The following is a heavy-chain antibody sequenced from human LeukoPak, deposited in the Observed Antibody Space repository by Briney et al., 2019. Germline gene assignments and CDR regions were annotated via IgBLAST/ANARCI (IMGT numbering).Heavy chain of an antibody. J-gene: IGHJ4*02. CDR1: GYTFTGYY. CDR2: INPNSGGT. D-gene: IGHD2-8*02. V-gene: IGHV1-2*02. Sequence: ASVKVSCRASGYTFTGYYIHWVRQAPGQGLEWMGWINPNSGGTSYAQKFQGRVTMTRGTSITTAYMELSGLRFDDTAVYYCARVFYCSGGICYLNSWGQGTLVTVSS. CDR3: ARVFYCSGGICYLNS.